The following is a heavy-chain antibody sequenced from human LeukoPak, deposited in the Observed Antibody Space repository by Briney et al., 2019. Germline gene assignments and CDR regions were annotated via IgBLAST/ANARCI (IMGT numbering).Heavy chain of an antibody. CDR3: ARDAGNLNYYDFWSGYYYYFDY. CDR2: ISSSSSTI. CDR1: GFTFSGYS. Sequence: GGSLRLSCAASGFTFSGYSMNWVRQAPGKGLEWVSYISSSSSTIYYADSVKGRFTISRDNAKNSLYLQMNSLRDEDTAVYYCARDAGNLNYYDFWSGYYYYFDYWGQGTLVTVSS. D-gene: IGHD3-3*01. J-gene: IGHJ4*02. V-gene: IGHV3-48*02.